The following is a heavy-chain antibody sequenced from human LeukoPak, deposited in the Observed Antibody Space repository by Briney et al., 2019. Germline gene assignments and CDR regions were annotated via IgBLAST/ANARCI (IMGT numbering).Heavy chain of an antibody. V-gene: IGHV3-23*01. Sequence: GGTLRLSCAASGFTFSSYAMSGVREAPGKGREWGSAISGSGGSTYYADSAKGRFTISRDNSKNTLYLQMNSLRAEDTAVYYCAKDPQVGAIDYWGQGTLVTVSS. J-gene: IGHJ4*02. CDR2: ISGSGGST. D-gene: IGHD1-26*01. CDR3: AKDPQVGAIDY. CDR1: GFTFSSYA.